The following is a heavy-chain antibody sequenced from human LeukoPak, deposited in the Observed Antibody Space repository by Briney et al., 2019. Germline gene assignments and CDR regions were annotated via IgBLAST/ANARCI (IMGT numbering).Heavy chain of an antibody. V-gene: IGHV3-48*03. J-gene: IGHJ4*02. D-gene: IGHD3-9*01. CDR3: ARTLTFYY. Sequence: GGSLRLSCAASGFSFSTYEMNWVRQAPGKGLEWVSFISSSGSSIHYADSVKGRFTISRDNAKNSLYLQMNSLRAEDTAVYYCARTLTFYYWGQGTLVTVSS. CDR2: ISSSGSSI. CDR1: GFSFSTYE.